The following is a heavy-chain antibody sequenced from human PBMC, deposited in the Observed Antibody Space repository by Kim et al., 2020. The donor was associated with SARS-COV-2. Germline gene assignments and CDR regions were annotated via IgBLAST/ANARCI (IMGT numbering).Heavy chain of an antibody. CDR2: IYLNGIT. CDR3: ASAGMGATAFDY. D-gene: IGHD1-26*01. J-gene: IGHJ4*02. V-gene: IGHV4-39*07. CDR1: GGSLSSTSYY. Sequence: SETLSLTCSVSGGSLSSTSYYWGWIRQSPGAGLEWLGTIYLNGITYYNPSLNSRVTMSVDTSKNDFSLKLTSVTAADTAVYYCASAGMGATAFDYWGQGT.